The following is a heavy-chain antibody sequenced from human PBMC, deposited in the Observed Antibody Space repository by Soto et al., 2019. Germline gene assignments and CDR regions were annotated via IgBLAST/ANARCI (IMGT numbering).Heavy chain of an antibody. Sequence: QEQLVESGGGVVQPGGSLTLSCAASGFTFRSYGMHWVRQAPGKGLEWVAVVSDDGNYKYYAESVTGRFTISRENSKNTIYLQLTSLSAEETAVYFCAKGTDPCTKAPARFAFDIWGQGKMVPVSS. CDR2: VSDDGNYK. D-gene: IGHD6-25*01. CDR1: GFTFRSYG. J-gene: IGHJ3*02. CDR3: AKGTDPCTKAPARFAFDI. V-gene: IGHV3-30*18.